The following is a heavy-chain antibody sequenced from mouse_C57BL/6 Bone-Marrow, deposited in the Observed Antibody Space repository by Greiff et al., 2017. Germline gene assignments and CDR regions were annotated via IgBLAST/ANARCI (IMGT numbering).Heavy chain of an antibody. V-gene: IGHV5-4*01. CDR2: ISDGGSYT. D-gene: IGHD5-1*01. CDR1: GFTFSSYA. J-gene: IGHJ2*01. CDR3: ARDWGYLLPFDY. Sequence: EVKVEESGGGLVKPGGSLKLSCAASGFTFSSYAMSWVRQTPEKRLEWVATISDGGSYTYYPDNVKGRFTISRDNAKNNLYLQMSHLKSEDTAMYYCARDWGYLLPFDYWGQGTTLTVSS.